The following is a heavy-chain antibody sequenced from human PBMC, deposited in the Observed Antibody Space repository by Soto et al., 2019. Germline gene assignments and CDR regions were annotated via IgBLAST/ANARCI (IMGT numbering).Heavy chain of an antibody. CDR1: GFTFSSYA. Sequence: PGGSLSLSCEASGFTFSSYAMSWVRQAPGKGLEWVSAISGSGGITYYADSVKGRFTISRDNSKNTLYLQMNSLRAEDTAVYYCAKDRGSRDYWGQGTLVTVSS. J-gene: IGHJ4*02. D-gene: IGHD2-15*01. CDR2: ISGSGGIT. CDR3: AKDRGSRDY. V-gene: IGHV3-23*01.